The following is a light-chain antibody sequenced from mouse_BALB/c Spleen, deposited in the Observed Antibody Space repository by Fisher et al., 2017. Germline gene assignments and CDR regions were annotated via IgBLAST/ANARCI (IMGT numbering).Light chain of an antibody. CDR2: DTS. CDR3: HQRSSYPWT. V-gene: IGKV4-55*01. Sequence: IVLTQTPAIMSASPGEKVTMTCSASSSVSYMYWYQQKPGSSPRLLIYDTSNLASGVLVRFSGSGSGTSYSLTISRMEAEDAATYYCHQRSSYPWTFGGGTKLEIK. CDR1: SSVSY. J-gene: IGKJ1*01.